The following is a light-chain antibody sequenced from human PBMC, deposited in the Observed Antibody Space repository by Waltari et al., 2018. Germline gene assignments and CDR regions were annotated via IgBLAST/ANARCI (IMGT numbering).Light chain of an antibody. CDR3: AAWDDSLSGLV. CDR1: SANIGSNY. Sequence: QSVLTQPPSASGTPGQRVTISCSGSSANIGSNYASWYQQLPGTPPKLLNYTNNQRPSGVPDRFSGSKSGTSASLAISGLRSEDEADYYCAAWDDSLSGLVFGGGTKLTVL. J-gene: IGLJ2*01. CDR2: TNN. V-gene: IGLV1-47*01.